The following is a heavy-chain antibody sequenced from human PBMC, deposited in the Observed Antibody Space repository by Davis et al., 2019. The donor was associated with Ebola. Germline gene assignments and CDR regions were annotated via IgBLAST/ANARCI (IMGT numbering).Heavy chain of an antibody. J-gene: IGHJ6*02. CDR2: ISSSSSYI. V-gene: IGHV3-21*01. Sequence: GESLKISCAASGFTFSSYSMNWVRQAPGKGLEWVSSISSSSSYIYYADSVKSRFTISRDNAKNSLYLQMNSLRAEDTAVYYCARERGGRGYYGMDVWGQGTTVTVSS. D-gene: IGHD4-23*01. CDR3: ARERGGRGYYGMDV. CDR1: GFTFSSYS.